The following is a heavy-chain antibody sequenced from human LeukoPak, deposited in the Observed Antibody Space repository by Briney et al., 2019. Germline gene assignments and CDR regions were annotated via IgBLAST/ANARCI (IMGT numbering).Heavy chain of an antibody. CDR1: GFTFSRYY. J-gene: IGHJ4*02. CDR2: IKSKSDGGTT. D-gene: IGHD4-23*01. Sequence: GGSLRLSCAASGFTFSRYYMHWVRQAPGKGLEWVGRIKSKSDGGTTDYAAPVKGRFTISRDDSKNTLYLQMNSLKTEDTAVYYCATDDPRWSYWGQGTLVTVSS. V-gene: IGHV3-15*01. CDR3: ATDDPRWSY.